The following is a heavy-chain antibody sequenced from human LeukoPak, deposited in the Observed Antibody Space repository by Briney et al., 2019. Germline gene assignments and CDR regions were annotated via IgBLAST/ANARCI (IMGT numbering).Heavy chain of an antibody. CDR1: GYTFTSYA. J-gene: IGHJ4*02. CDR3: AREGLGELTLDC. Sequence: ASVKVSCKASGYTFTSYAMNWVRQAPGQGLEWMGWISTDNGDTNYAQKLQGRVTMTTDTSTSTAYMELRSLRSDDTAVYYCAREGLGELTLDCWGQGTLVTVSS. CDR2: ISTDNGDT. V-gene: IGHV1-18*01. D-gene: IGHD3-16*01.